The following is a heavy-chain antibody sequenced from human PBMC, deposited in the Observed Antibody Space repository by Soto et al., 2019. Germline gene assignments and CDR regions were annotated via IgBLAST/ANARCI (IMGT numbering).Heavy chain of an antibody. D-gene: IGHD2-15*01. J-gene: IGHJ6*03. CDR3: AKDSGCSRGLCYDDYFSYMDV. CDR2: ISYDGSYK. Sequence: PGGSLRLSCAVSGVTFSAQAIHWVRQAPGKGLEWVAAISYDGSYKSYVDSVKGRFTISRDNSKNTVDLQMSSLRAEDTALYYCAKDSGCSRGLCYDDYFSYMDVWGKGTTVTVSS. V-gene: IGHV3-30*18. CDR1: GVTFSAQA.